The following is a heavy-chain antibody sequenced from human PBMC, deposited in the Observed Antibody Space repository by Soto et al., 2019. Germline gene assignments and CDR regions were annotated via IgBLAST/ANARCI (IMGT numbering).Heavy chain of an antibody. CDR3: AKTAGYDYVWGSSGLDP. CDR2: ISYDGSNK. CDR1: GFTFSSFG. D-gene: IGHD3-16*01. Sequence: GGSLRLSCAGSGFTFSSFGVHWVRQAPGKGLEWVAVISYDGSNKYYAESVKGRFTISRDDSKNTLYLQMNSLRPEDTAVYHCAKTAGYDYVWGSSGLDPWGQGTLVTVSS. J-gene: IGHJ5*02. V-gene: IGHV3-30*18.